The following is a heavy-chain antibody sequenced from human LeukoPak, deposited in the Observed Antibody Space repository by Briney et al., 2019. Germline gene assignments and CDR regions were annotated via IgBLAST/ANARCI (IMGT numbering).Heavy chain of an antibody. CDR1: GYTFTSYG. D-gene: IGHD3-10*01. V-gene: IGHV1-18*04. J-gene: IGHJ5*02. Sequence: ASVKVSCKASGYTFTSYGISWVRQAPGQGLEWMGWISAYNGNTNYAQKLQGRVTMTTDTSTSTAYMELRSLRSDDTAVYYCVRVAMVRGVIMDWFDPWGQGTLVTVSS. CDR3: VRVAMVRGVIMDWFDP. CDR2: ISAYNGNT.